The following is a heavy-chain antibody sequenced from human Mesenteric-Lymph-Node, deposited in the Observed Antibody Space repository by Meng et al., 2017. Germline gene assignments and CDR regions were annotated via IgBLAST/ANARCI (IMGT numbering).Heavy chain of an antibody. CDR2: IYYSGST. D-gene: IGHD3-16*01. Sequence: SETLSLTCTVSGGTISSSSYYWGWIRQPPGKGLEWIGSIYYSGSTNYNPSLKSRDTISVDTSKNQFSLKLSSVTAADTAVYYCARDYDSVDWGQGTLVTVSS. CDR3: ARDYDSVD. V-gene: IGHV4-39*07. J-gene: IGHJ4*02. CDR1: GGTISSSSYY.